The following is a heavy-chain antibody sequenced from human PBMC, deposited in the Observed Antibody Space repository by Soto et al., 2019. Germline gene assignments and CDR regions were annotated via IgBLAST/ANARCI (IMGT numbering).Heavy chain of an antibody. J-gene: IGHJ4*02. V-gene: IGHV1-2*02. CDR2: INNGGGT. Sequence: ASVKVSCKASQYTFTNFYLHWVRQAPGQRPEWMGWINNGGGTIYARKFQGRLTMTRDTSITTAYMGLSRLSSDDTAFYYCATSSDWSPLLDYWGQGTLVTVSS. CDR1: QYTFTNFY. CDR3: ATSSDWSPLLDY. D-gene: IGHD6-19*01.